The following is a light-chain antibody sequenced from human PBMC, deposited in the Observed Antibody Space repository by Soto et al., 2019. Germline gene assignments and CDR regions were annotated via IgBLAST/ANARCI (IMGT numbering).Light chain of an antibody. Sequence: DIQMTQSPSTLSASVGDRVTITCRASQSISSWLAWYQQKPGKAPKLLIYKASSLESGVPSRFSGSGSGTEFTLTFSSLQPDDFATYYCQQYNSYSRTFGQGPSWRSN. J-gene: IGKJ2*01. V-gene: IGKV1-5*03. CDR2: KAS. CDR1: QSISSW. CDR3: QQYNSYSRT.